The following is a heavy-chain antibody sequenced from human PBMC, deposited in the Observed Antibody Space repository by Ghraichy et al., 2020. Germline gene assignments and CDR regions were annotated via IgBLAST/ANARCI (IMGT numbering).Heavy chain of an antibody. J-gene: IGHJ5*02. Sequence: GESLNISCAASGFTFSSYSMNWVRQAPGKELEWVSSISSSSSYINNADSVKGRFTISRDNAKNSLYLQMNSLRAEDTAVYYCARGDPFNWNFKSDWFDPWGQGTLVTVSS. CDR3: ARGDPFNWNFKSDWFDP. D-gene: IGHD1-7*01. CDR1: GFTFSSYS. CDR2: ISSSSSYI. V-gene: IGHV3-21*01.